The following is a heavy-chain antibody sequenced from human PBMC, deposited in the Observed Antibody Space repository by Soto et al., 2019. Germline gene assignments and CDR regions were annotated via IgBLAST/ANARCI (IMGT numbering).Heavy chain of an antibody. Sequence: SETLSLTCSVSGSYVNSYSLSLIRQSAGKGLEWIGRIYTSASTNYSPSFKGRVTLSVDTSENQVFLKLTSVAAADTAIYYCAKDREEGYNFYYGMDVWGQGATVTVSS. CDR3: AKDREEGYNFYYGMDV. CDR1: GSYVNSYS. CDR2: IYTSAST. V-gene: IGHV4-4*07. J-gene: IGHJ6*02. D-gene: IGHD5-12*01.